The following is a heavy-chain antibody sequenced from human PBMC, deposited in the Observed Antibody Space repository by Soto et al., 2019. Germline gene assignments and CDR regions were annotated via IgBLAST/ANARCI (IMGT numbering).Heavy chain of an antibody. CDR2: INPNSGGT. J-gene: IGHJ3*02. Sequence: VQLVQSGAEVKKPGASVKVSCKASGYTFTGYYMHWVRQAPGQGLEWMGWINPNSGGTNYAQKFQGWVTMTRDTSSSTAYMELSMLRSDDTAVYYCARGPVAGTGDDAFYIWGQGTMVTVSS. CDR1: GYTFTGYY. CDR3: ARGPVAGTGDDAFYI. D-gene: IGHD6-19*01. V-gene: IGHV1-2*04.